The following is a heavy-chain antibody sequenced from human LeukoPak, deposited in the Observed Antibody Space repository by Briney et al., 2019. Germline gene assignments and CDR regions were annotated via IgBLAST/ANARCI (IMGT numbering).Heavy chain of an antibody. J-gene: IGHJ4*02. D-gene: IGHD5-12*01. CDR3: ARIFGRDGYNLFDY. CDR1: GGTLSSYA. CDR2: IIPILGIA. V-gene: IGHV1-69*04. Sequence: SVKVSCKASGGTLSSYAISWVRQAPGQGLEWMGRIIPILGIANYAQKFQGRVTITADKSTSTAYMELSSLRSEDTAVYYCARIFGRDGYNLFDYWGQGTLVTVSS.